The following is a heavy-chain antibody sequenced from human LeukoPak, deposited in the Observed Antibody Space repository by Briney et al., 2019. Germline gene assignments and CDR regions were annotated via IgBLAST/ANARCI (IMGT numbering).Heavy chain of an antibody. CDR1: GFTFSSYA. V-gene: IGHV3-21*01. J-gene: IGHJ6*03. CDR2: ISSSSSYI. Sequence: GGSLRLSCAASGFTFSSYAMNWVRQAPGKGLEWVSSISSSSSYIYYADSVKGRFTISRDNAKNSLYLQMNSLRAEDTAVYYCARANYDFWSGYYTGEGYYYYYMDVWGKGTTVTVSS. CDR3: ARANYDFWSGYYTGEGYYYYYMDV. D-gene: IGHD3-3*01.